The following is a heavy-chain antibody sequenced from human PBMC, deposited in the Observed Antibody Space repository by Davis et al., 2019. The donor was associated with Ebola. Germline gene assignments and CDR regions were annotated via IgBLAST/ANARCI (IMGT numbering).Heavy chain of an antibody. CDR2: IWYDGSNK. D-gene: IGHD3-22*01. CDR1: GFTFSSYG. Sequence: GESLKIPCAASGFTFSSYGMHWVRQAPGKGLEWVAVIWYDGSNKYYADSVKGRFTISRDNAKNSLYLQMNSLRAEDTAVYYCAREENYYDSSGYYSYYFDYWGQGTLVTVSS. V-gene: IGHV3-33*01. CDR3: AREENYYDSSGYYSYYFDY. J-gene: IGHJ4*02.